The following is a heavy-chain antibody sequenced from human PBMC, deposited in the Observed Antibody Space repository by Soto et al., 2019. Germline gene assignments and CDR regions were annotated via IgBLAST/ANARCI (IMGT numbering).Heavy chain of an antibody. Sequence: PGGSLRLSCAASGFPFSTYSMNWVRQAPGKGLEWNSYITYSGSPIYYADSVKGRFTISRDNAKDSLYLQMNSLRDDDTAMYYCATGGTSSPLADWGQGTLVTVSS. V-gene: IGHV3-48*02. CDR3: ATGGTSSPLAD. J-gene: IGHJ4*02. CDR2: ITYSGSPI. CDR1: GFPFSTYS. D-gene: IGHD6-6*01.